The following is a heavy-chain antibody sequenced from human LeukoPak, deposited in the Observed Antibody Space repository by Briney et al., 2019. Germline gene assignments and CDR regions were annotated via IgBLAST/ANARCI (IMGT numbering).Heavy chain of an antibody. Sequence: GGSLRLSCAVSGFTFSSYAMSWVRQAPGKGLEWVSYISSSGNTIYYADSVKGRFTISRDNAKNSLYLQMNSLRAEDTAVYYCARDRSRSGFVCWFDPWGQGTLVTVSS. CDR1: GFTFSSYA. CDR3: ARDRSRSGFVCWFDP. CDR2: ISSSGNTI. D-gene: IGHD6-25*01. J-gene: IGHJ5*02. V-gene: IGHV3-48*03.